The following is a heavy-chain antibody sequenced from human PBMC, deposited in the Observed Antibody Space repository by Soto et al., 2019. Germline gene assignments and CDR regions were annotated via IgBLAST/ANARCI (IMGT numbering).Heavy chain of an antibody. CDR1: GGSISSSSYY. V-gene: IGHV4-39*01. D-gene: IGHD2-2*03. CDR2: IYYSGST. J-gene: IGHJ6*02. CDR3: ARLNGYCVSTGCHGSYGMDV. Sequence: SETLSLTCTVSGGSISSSSYYWGWIRQPPGKGLEWIGSIYYSGSTYYNPSLKSRVTISVDTSKNQFSLKLSSVTAADTAVYYCARLNGYCVSTGCHGSYGMDVWGQGTTVTVSS.